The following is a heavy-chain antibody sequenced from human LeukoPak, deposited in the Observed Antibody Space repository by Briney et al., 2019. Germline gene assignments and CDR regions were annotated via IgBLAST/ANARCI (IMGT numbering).Heavy chain of an antibody. CDR3: ARVYCSSTSCYSYYYYYGVDV. J-gene: IGHJ6*02. Sequence: GGSLRLSCAASGFTFSSYSMNWVRQAPGKGLEWVSSISSSSSYIYYADSVKGRFTISRDNSKNTLYLQMNSLRAEDTAVYYCARVYCSSTSCYSYYYYYGVDVWGQGTTVTVSS. D-gene: IGHD2-2*02. CDR1: GFTFSSYS. V-gene: IGHV3-21*01. CDR2: ISSSSSYI.